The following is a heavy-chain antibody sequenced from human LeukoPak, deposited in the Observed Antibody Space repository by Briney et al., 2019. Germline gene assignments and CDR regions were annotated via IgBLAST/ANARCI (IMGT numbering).Heavy chain of an antibody. CDR1: GGSFSTYY. Sequence: PSETLSLTCTVSGGSFSTYYWSWIRQPAGKGLEWIGRIYTSGSTKYNPSLKSRVTISVDTSKNQFSLKLSSVTAADTAVYYCARIYCGGDCRGYYYHYYMDVWGKGTTVTISS. V-gene: IGHV4-4*07. J-gene: IGHJ6*03. CDR3: ARIYCGGDCRGYYYHYYMDV. CDR2: IYTSGST. D-gene: IGHD2-21*02.